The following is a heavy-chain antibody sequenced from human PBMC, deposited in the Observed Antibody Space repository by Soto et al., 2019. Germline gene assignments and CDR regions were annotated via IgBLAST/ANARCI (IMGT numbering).Heavy chain of an antibody. Sequence: PSETLSLTCTVSGGSISSYYWSWIRQPPGKGLEWIGYIYYSGSTNYNPSLKSRVTISVDTSKNQFSLKLSSVTAADTAVYYCARDKAYSGYDFYYMDVWGKGTTVTVSS. V-gene: IGHV4-59*01. CDR1: GGSISSYY. J-gene: IGHJ6*03. D-gene: IGHD5-12*01. CDR3: ARDKAYSGYDFYYMDV. CDR2: IYYSGST.